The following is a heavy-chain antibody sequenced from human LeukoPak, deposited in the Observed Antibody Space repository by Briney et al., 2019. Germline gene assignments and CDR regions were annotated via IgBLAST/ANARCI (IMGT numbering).Heavy chain of an antibody. Sequence: GGSLRLSCAASGFTFSSYSMNWVRQAPGKGLEWVASISSSSSYIYYADSVKGRFTFSRYTAQNSLYLQMNSLRFEDTAVYYCVRELSGSGDVYYFDHWGQGALVTVSS. CDR2: ISSSSSYI. CDR1: GFTFSSYS. D-gene: IGHD6-19*01. V-gene: IGHV3-21*01. CDR3: VRELSGSGDVYYFDH. J-gene: IGHJ4*02.